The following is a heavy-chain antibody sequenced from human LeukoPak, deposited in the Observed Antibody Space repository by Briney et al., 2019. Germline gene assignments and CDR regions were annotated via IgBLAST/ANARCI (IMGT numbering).Heavy chain of an antibody. CDR1: GLTFSTYG. V-gene: IGHV3-30*02. CDR2: IRYDGSNK. CDR3: AKDGARFWSGLMPYYFDY. D-gene: IGHD3-3*01. J-gene: IGHJ4*02. Sequence: PGGSLRLSCAASGLTFSTYGLNWVRQAPAKGLEWVAFIRYDGSNKYYADSVKGRFTISRDNSKNTLYLQMNSLRADDTAVYYCAKDGARFWSGLMPYYFDYWGQGTLVTVSS.